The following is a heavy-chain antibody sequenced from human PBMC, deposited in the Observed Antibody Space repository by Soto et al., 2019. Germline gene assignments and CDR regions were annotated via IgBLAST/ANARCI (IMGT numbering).Heavy chain of an antibody. J-gene: IGHJ4*02. CDR1: GYTFTSYA. CDR3: AREMGRYCSSTSCYQSDY. V-gene: IGHV1-3*01. Sequence: QVQLVQSGAEVKKPGASVKVSCKASGYTFTSYAMHWVRQAPGQRLEWMGWINAGNGNTKYSQKFQGRVTITRDTSASTAYMELSSLRSEDTAVYYCAREMGRYCSSTSCYQSDYWGQGTLVTVSS. CDR2: INAGNGNT. D-gene: IGHD2-2*01.